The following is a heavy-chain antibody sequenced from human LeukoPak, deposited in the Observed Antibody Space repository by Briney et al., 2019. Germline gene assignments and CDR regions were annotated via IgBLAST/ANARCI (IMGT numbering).Heavy chain of an antibody. CDR3: ATDWIAVAGTKYFQH. CDR2: FDPEDGET. V-gene: IGHV1-24*01. J-gene: IGHJ1*01. CDR1: GYILTELS. Sequence: GASVKVSCKVSGYILTELSMHWVRQAPGKGLEWMGGFDPEDGETIYAQKFQGRVTMTEDTSTDTAYMELSSLRSEDTAVYYCATDWIAVAGTKYFQHWGQGTLVTVSS. D-gene: IGHD6-19*01.